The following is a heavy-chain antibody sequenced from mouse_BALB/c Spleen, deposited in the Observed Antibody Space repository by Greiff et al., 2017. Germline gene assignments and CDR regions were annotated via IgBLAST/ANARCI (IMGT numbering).Heavy chain of an antibody. Sequence: VQLGESGPCLLETSQTLSLTRSFTVDSIPHGYWNWIRKFPGNKLEYMGYISYSGSTYYHPSLKSRISITRNTSKNQYYLQVNSVTTEDTATYYCARGRWFAYWGQGTLVTVSA. CDR2: ISYSGST. D-gene: IGHD3-3*01. J-gene: IGHJ3*01. V-gene: IGHV3-8*02. CDR3: ARGRWFAY. CDR1: VDSIPHGY.